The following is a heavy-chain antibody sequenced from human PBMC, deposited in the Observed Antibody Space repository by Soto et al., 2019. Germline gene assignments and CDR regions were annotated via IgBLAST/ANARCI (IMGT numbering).Heavy chain of an antibody. CDR1: GGSFSGYY. Sequence: SETLSLTCAVYGGSFSGYYWSWIRQPPGNGLEWIGEINHSGSTNYNPSLKSRVTISVDTSKNQFSLKLSSVTAADTAVYYCARGPIVGARGGFGFDSWGQGTLVT. J-gene: IGHJ5*01. V-gene: IGHV4-34*01. D-gene: IGHD1-26*01. CDR3: ARGPIVGARGGFGFDS. CDR2: INHSGST.